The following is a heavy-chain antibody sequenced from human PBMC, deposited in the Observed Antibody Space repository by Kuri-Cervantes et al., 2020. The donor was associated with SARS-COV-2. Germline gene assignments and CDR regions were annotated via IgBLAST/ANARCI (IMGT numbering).Heavy chain of an antibody. CDR2: ISSSSSYT. J-gene: IGHJ6*02. CDR1: GFTFSDYY. V-gene: IGHV3-11*06. D-gene: IGHD5-18*01. Sequence: GESLKISCAASGFTFSDYYMSWIRQAPGKGLEWVSYISSSSSYTNYADSVKGRFTISRDNAKNSLYLQMNSLRAEDTAVYYCAKFQRGYQGMDVWGQGTTVTVSS. CDR3: AKFQRGYQGMDV.